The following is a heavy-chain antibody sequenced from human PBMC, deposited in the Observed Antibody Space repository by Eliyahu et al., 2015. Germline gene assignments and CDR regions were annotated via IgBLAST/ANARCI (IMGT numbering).Heavy chain of an antibody. D-gene: IGHD3-10*01. CDR1: GFTLSGYW. CDR2: IKQDGSET. V-gene: IGHV3-7*01. Sequence: EVQLVESGGDLVQPGGSLXLSXAVSGFTLSGYWMGGARQAPGKGLEWVANIKQDGSETYYAGSVKGRFTISRDNAENSLDLQMNSLTIDDTAVYYCASGSRANGGDYWMGYWGQGTLVTVSS. J-gene: IGHJ4*02. CDR3: ASGSRANGGDYWMGY.